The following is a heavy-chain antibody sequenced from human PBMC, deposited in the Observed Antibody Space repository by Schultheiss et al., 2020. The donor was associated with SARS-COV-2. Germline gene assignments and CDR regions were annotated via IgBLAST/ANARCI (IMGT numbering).Heavy chain of an antibody. CDR1: GFTFSSYG. CDR2: ISSSSSYI. V-gene: IGHV3-21*01. J-gene: IGHJ4*02. Sequence: GGSLRLSCAASGFTFSSYGMHWVRQAPGKGLEWVSSISSSSSYIYYADSVKGRFTISRDNAKNSLYLQMNSLRAEDTAVYYCASPDCSSTSCYILYWGQGTLVTVSS. CDR3: ASPDCSSTSCYILY. D-gene: IGHD2-2*02.